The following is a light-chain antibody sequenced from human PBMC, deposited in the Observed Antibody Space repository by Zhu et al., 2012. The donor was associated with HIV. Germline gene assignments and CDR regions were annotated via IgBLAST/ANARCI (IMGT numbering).Light chain of an antibody. J-gene: IGKJ2*01. CDR3: QQYNDWPYT. CDR1: QSISTI. Sequence: EVVMTQSPAILSVSPGERATLSCRASQSISTILAWYQQKPGQAPRLLIFGASTRATGIPARFSGSGSGTEFTLTINSMQSEDFAVYYCQQYNDWPYTVGQGTKLEIK. CDR2: GAS. V-gene: IGKV3-15*01.